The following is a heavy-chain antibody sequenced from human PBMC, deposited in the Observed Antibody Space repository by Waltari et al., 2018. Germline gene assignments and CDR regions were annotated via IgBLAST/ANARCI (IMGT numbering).Heavy chain of an antibody. CDR3: ARESLWFGELCDY. CDR2: ISYDGSNK. Sequence: QVQLVESGGGVVQPGRSLRLSCAASGFTFSSYAMHWVRQAPDKGLEWVAVISYDGSNKYYADSVKGRFTISRDNSKNTLYLQMNSLRAEDTAVYYCARESLWFGELCDYWGQGTLVTVSS. CDR1: GFTFSSYA. D-gene: IGHD3-10*01. J-gene: IGHJ4*02. V-gene: IGHV3-30*01.